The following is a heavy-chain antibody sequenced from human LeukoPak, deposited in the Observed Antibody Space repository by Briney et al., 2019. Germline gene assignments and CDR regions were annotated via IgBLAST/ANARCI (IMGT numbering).Heavy chain of an antibody. Sequence: GGSLRLSCAASGFTFSSYGMHWVRQAPGKGLEGVAVISYDGSNKYYADSVKGRFTISRDNSKNTLYLQMNSLRAEDTAVYYCAKAFYYYDSSGFYYFAYWGQGTLVTVSS. CDR1: GFTFSSYG. V-gene: IGHV3-30*18. J-gene: IGHJ4*02. CDR2: ISYDGSNK. D-gene: IGHD3-22*01. CDR3: AKAFYYYDSSGFYYFAY.